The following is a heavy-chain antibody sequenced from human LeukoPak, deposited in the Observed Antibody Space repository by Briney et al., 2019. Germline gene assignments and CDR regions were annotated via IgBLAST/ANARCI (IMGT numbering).Heavy chain of an antibody. D-gene: IGHD5-18*01. Sequence: ASVKVSCKASGYTFTTYDINWVRQATGQGLEWMGWMNPNSGNTGYAQRFQGRVTMTRDASISTAYMELNSLTSEDTAVYYCAKNVRDTGTFDYWGQGTLVTVSS. J-gene: IGHJ4*02. CDR2: MNPNSGNT. V-gene: IGHV1-8*01. CDR3: AKNVRDTGTFDY. CDR1: GYTFTTYD.